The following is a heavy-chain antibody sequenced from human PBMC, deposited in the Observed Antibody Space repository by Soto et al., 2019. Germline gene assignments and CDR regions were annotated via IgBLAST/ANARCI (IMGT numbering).Heavy chain of an antibody. CDR3: ARAEAYSSSWYALDV. J-gene: IGHJ6*02. Sequence: QVQLVQSGAEVKKPGASVKVSCKASGYTFSNFGISWVRQAPGQGLEWMGWISGYNGNTDDRQKLQGRVNMTIDTSTSTAYMDLRRLRSDDTAVYYCARAEAYSSSWYALDVWGQGTTVTVSS. CDR2: ISGYNGNT. CDR1: GYTFSNFG. V-gene: IGHV1-18*01. D-gene: IGHD6-13*01.